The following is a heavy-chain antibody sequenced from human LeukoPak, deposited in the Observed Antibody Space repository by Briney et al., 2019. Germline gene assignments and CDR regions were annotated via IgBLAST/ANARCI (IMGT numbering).Heavy chain of an antibody. CDR1: GFTVSSNY. J-gene: IGHJ4*02. V-gene: IGHV3-53*01. CDR2: IYSGGGT. Sequence: GGSLRLSCAASGFTVSSNYMSWVRQAPGKGLGWVSVIYSGGGTYYADSVKGRFTISRDNSKNTLYLQMNSLTGEDTAVYYCARERGSGYDPSFDYWGQGTLVTVSS. D-gene: IGHD5-12*01. CDR3: ARERGSGYDPSFDY.